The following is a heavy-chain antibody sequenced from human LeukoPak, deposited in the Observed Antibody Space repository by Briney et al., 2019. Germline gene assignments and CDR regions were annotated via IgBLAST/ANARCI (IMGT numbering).Heavy chain of an antibody. CDR2: IIPIFGTA. CDR1: GGTFSSYA. V-gene: IGHV1-69*05. D-gene: IGHD2-2*01. CDR3: ARGSVVVVPAAMGNWFDP. J-gene: IGHJ5*02. Sequence: SVKVSCKASGGTFSSYAISWVRQAPGQGLEWMGGIIPIFGTANYAQKFQGRVTITTDESTSTAYMELSSLRSEDTAVYYCARGSVVVVPAAMGNWFDPWGQGTLVTVSS.